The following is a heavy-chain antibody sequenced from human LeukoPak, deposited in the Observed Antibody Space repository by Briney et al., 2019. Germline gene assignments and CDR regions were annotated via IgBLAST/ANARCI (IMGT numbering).Heavy chain of an antibody. CDR3: ARGPDSSGWSH. CDR1: GGSISSYY. V-gene: IGHV4-4*07. Sequence: SETLSLTCTVSGGSISSYYWSWIRQPAGKGLEWIGRIYTSGSTNYNPSLKSRVTLSGDTSKNQFSLKLSSVTAADTAVYYCARGPDSSGWSHWGQGTLVTVSS. CDR2: IYTSGST. J-gene: IGHJ4*02. D-gene: IGHD6-19*01.